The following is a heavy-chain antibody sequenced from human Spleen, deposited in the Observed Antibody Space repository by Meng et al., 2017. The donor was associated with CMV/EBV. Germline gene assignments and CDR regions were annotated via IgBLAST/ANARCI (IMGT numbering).Heavy chain of an antibody. V-gene: IGHV3-30*09. J-gene: IGHJ4*02. Sequence: SLKISCAASRFTFSSYAMHWVRQAPGKGLEWVAVIAYDGNDKYYADSVRGRFAISRDNPKNTLYLQMNSLRTEDTAVYYCETYSRAPAAILAYFNYWGLGTLVTVSS. CDR1: RFTFSSYA. D-gene: IGHD2-2*02. CDR3: ETYSRAPAAILAYFNY. CDR2: IAYDGNDK.